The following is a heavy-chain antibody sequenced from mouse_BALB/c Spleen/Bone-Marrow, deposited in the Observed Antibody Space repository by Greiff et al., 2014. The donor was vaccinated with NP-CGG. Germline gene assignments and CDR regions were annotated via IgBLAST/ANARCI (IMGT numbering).Heavy chain of an antibody. V-gene: IGHV1S81*02. D-gene: IGHD4-1*01. J-gene: IGHJ4*01. CDR3: SREESLGDAMDY. CDR1: GYTFTSYW. CDR2: INPSNGRT. Sequence: VQLQQSGAELVKPGASVKLSCKASGYTFTSYWMHWVEQRPGQGLEWIGEINPSNGRTNYNEKFKSKATLTLDKSSSTAYMQLSSLTSEDSAVYYCSREESLGDAMDYWGQGTSVTVSS.